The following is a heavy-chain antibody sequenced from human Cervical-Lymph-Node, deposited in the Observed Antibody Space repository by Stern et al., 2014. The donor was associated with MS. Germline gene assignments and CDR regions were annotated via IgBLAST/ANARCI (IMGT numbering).Heavy chain of an antibody. CDR1: GLTFSTSV. Sequence: VQLVESGGGVVQPGRSLRLSCVASGLTFSTSVMHWVRQAPGKGLGWESSVWTDGSKEHFTESVKGRVSTSRDTAKNTLHLQMSSLRAEDTAVYFCATSTASDAFDIWGQGTLVTVSS. V-gene: IGHV3-33*01. CDR3: ATSTASDAFDI. J-gene: IGHJ3*02. CDR2: VWTDGSKE. D-gene: IGHD2/OR15-2a*01.